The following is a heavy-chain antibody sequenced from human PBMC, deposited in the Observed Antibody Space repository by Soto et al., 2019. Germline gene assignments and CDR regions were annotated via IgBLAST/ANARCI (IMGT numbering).Heavy chain of an antibody. V-gene: IGHV4-59*08. J-gene: IGHJ4*02. Sequence: PSETRSLTCTVCGGSISSYYWSWIRQPPGKGLEWIGYIYYSGSTNYNPSLKSRVTISVDTSKNQFSLKLSSVTAADTAVYYCARHGRYFDWFGAFHFDYWGQGTLVTVSS. CDR1: GGSISSYY. CDR2: IYYSGST. D-gene: IGHD3-9*01. CDR3: ARHGRYFDWFGAFHFDY.